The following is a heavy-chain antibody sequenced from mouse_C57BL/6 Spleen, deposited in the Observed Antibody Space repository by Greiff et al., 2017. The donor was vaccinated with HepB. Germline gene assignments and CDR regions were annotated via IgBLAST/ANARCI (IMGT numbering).Heavy chain of an antibody. CDR2: ISYDGIN. J-gene: IGHJ1*03. CDR3: ARDDYENWYFDV. Sequence: EVQLKESGPGLVKPSQSLSLTCSVTCSSITSGYYWNWIRQFPGNKLECMGYISYDGINNYNPSLKNRISITRDTSKNQFLLKLNSVTTEDTATYYCARDDYENWYFDVWGTGTTVTVSS. V-gene: IGHV3-6*01. D-gene: IGHD2-4*01. CDR1: CSSITSGYY.